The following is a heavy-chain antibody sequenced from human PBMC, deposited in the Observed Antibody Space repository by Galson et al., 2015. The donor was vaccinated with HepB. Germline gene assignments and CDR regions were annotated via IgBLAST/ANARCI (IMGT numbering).Heavy chain of an antibody. CDR2: IGTNGVTI. Sequence: SLRLPCAASDSTFSSYTMNWVRQTPGKGLQWVSYIGTNGVTIHCADSVKGRFTIARDNANNMLYLQMNSLRAEDAGLYFCAKGYGLFDSWGQGILVTVSS. D-gene: IGHD5-18*01. CDR1: DSTFSSYT. V-gene: IGHV3-48*04. J-gene: IGHJ5*01. CDR3: AKGYGLFDS.